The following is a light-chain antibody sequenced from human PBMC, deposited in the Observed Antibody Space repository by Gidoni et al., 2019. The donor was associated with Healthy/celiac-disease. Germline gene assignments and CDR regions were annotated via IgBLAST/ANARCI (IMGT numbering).Light chain of an antibody. V-gene: IGKV1-33*01. J-gene: IGKJ3*01. CDR3: QQYDNLPPFT. Sequence: DIQITQSPSSLSASVGDRVTITFQASKDISNYLNGYQQKPGKAPKSLIYDASNLETGGTSRCSRSGAGRDYTITISSRQQEDNATYYCQQYDNLPPFTFGAGTKVDIK. CDR1: KDISNY. CDR2: DAS.